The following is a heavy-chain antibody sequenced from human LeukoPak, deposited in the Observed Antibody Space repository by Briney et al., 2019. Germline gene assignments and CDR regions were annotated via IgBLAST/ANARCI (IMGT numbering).Heavy chain of an antibody. CDR3: ARIYCSSTSCPFYYYYMDV. Sequence: PGGSLRLSCAASGFTFSDYYMSWIRQAPGEGREGVSYISSSGSTIYYADSVKGRFTISRDNAKNSLYLQMNSLRAEDTAVYYCARIYCSSTSCPFYYYYMDVWGKGTTVTVSS. V-gene: IGHV3-11*04. J-gene: IGHJ6*03. CDR2: ISSSGSTI. D-gene: IGHD2-2*01. CDR1: GFTFSDYY.